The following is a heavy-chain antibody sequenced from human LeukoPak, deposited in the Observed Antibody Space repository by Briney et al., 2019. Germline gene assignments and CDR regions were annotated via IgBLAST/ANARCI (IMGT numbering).Heavy chain of an antibody. J-gene: IGHJ6*03. D-gene: IGHD2-15*01. Sequence: GGSLRLSCAASGFTFSNYARNWVRQAPGKGLEWVSTISSVGGSTYYAESVKGRFTMSRDNSKNTVYLQMNSLRVEDTTVYYCGKRADGCSGVSCYYYYMDVWGKGTTVTVSS. CDR3: GKRADGCSGVSCYYYYMDV. V-gene: IGHV3-23*01. CDR1: GFTFSNYA. CDR2: ISSVGGST.